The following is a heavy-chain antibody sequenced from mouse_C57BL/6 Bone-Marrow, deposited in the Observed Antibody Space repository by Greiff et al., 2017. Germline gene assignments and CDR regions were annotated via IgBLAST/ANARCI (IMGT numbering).Heavy chain of an antibody. J-gene: IGHJ2*01. Sequence: DVKLVESGGGLVKPGGSLKLSCAASGFTFSSYAMSWVRQTPEKRLEWVATISDGGSYTYYPDNVKGRFTISRDNAKNNLYLQMSHLKSEDTAMYYCARRDWVDYWGQGTTLTVSS. CDR3: ARRDWVDY. CDR1: GFTFSSYA. D-gene: IGHD4-1*01. V-gene: IGHV5-4*03. CDR2: ISDGGSYT.